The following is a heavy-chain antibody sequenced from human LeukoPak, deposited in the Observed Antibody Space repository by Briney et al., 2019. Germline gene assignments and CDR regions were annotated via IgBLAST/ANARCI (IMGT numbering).Heavy chain of an antibody. J-gene: IGHJ3*02. CDR1: GDSSSSYY. CDR3: ARDQRRAFDI. CDR2: VYYSGST. Sequence: SETLSLTCTVSGDSSSSYYWSWIRQPPGKGLEWIGYVYYSGSTNYNPSLKGRVTMSVDTSKNQLSLKLSSVTTADTAVYYCARDQRRAFDIWGQGTMVTVSS. V-gene: IGHV4-59*01.